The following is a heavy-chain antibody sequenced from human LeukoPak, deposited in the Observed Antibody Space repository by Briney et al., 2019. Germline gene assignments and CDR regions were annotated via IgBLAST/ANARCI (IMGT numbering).Heavy chain of an antibody. CDR2: IYYSGST. CDR3: ARRKLYYGCSSGWYDY. D-gene: IGHD6-19*01. CDR1: GGSISSYY. J-gene: IGHJ4*02. Sequence: SETLSLTCTVSGGSISSYYWSWIRQPPGKGLEWIGYIYYSGSTNYNPSLKSRVTISVDTSKNQFSLKLSSVTAADTAVYYCARRKLYYGCSSGWYDYWGQGTLVTVSS. V-gene: IGHV4-59*08.